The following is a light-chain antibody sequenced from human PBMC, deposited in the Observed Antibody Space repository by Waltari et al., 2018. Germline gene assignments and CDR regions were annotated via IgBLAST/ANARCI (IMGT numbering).Light chain of an antibody. V-gene: IGKV1-5*01. CDR3: QQYYDYPIN. Sequence: DIQMTQFPSTVSASLGDRVTITCRASQNLNTFLSWYQQQPGAVPNLLIYDASTLERGVPSRFSGSGSGTHFTLTISGLQPDDFATYYCQQYYDYPINFGQGTRL. J-gene: IGKJ5*01. CDR2: DAS. CDR1: QNLNTF.